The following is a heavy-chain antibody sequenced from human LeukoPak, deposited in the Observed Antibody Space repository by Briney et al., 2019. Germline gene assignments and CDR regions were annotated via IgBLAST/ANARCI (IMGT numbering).Heavy chain of an antibody. CDR1: GYSISSGYY. D-gene: IGHD5-12*01. CDR3: ARGRGYSGYDYYYYYYMDV. V-gene: IGHV4-38-2*02. J-gene: IGHJ6*03. Sequence: SETLSLTCTVSGYSISSGYYWGWIRQPPGKGLEWIGSIYHSGSTYYNPSLKSRVTISVDTSKNQFSLKLSSVTAADTAVYYCARGRGYSGYDYYYYYYMDVWGKGTTVTVSS. CDR2: IYHSGST.